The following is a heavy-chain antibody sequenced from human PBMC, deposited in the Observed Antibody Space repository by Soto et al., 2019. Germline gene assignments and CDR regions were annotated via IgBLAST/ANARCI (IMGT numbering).Heavy chain of an antibody. CDR2: LTADSDDT. Sequence: WGLLRLSWVASGVTFSNHSMNWVRQAPGKGLEWVSRLTADSDDTSYADSIKGRFTISRDNSKNTLYLQMNSLRAEDTAIYYCAKGLDRASLDFWGQGALVTVSS. V-gene: IGHV3-23*01. CDR3: AKGLDRASLDF. D-gene: IGHD1-1*01. J-gene: IGHJ4*02. CDR1: GVTFSNHS.